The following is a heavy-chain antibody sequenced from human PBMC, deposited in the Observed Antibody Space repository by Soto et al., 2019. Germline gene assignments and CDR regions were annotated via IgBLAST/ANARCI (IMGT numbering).Heavy chain of an antibody. J-gene: IGHJ5*02. CDR2: INHSGST. Sequence: PSETLSLTCAVYGGSFSGYYWSWIRQPPGKGLEWIGEINHSGSTNYNPSLKSRVTISVDTSKNQFSLKLSSVTAADTAVYYCARGYYYDSSAYSENWFDPWGQGTLVTVSS. V-gene: IGHV4-34*01. CDR3: ARGYYYDSSAYSENWFDP. CDR1: GGSFSGYY. D-gene: IGHD3-22*01.